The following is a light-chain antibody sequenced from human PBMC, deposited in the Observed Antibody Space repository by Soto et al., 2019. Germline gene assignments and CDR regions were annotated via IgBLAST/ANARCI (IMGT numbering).Light chain of an antibody. CDR2: GAS. V-gene: IGKV3-20*01. CDR1: QSVSSNH. CDR3: QQYGSSPQT. J-gene: IGKJ1*01. Sequence: ESVLTQSPGTLSLSPVERATLSFRASQSVSSNHLAWYQQKRGQPPRLLIYGASSRATGTPGRFSGSGSGTDFTLTITRLEPEDFAVYYCQQYGSSPQTFGQGTKVDI.